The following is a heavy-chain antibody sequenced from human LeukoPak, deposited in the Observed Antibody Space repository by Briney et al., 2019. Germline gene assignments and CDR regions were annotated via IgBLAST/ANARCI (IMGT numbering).Heavy chain of an antibody. Sequence: GGSLRLSCAASGFTFSGSAMHWVRQASGKGLEWVGRIRSKANSYATAYAASVNGRFTISRDDSKNTAYLQMNSLRADDTAVYYCAMKAVPRPRLHDAFDFWGQGTVVSVSS. D-gene: IGHD5-24*01. CDR2: IRSKANSYAT. CDR3: AMKAVPRPRLHDAFDF. J-gene: IGHJ3*01. CDR1: GFTFSGSA. V-gene: IGHV3-73*01.